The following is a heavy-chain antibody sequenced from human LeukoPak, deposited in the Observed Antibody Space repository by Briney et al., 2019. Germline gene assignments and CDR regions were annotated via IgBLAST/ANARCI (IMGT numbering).Heavy chain of an antibody. CDR1: GFMLNNYD. J-gene: IGHJ4*02. D-gene: IGHD3-10*01. CDR3: ARTAWNYFGSGNYYAPDY. V-gene: IGHV3-33*01. CDR2: IWYDESNK. Sequence: GGSLRLSCAASGFMLNNYDMHWVRQAPGRGLEWVAMIWYDESNKYYADSVKGRFTISRDNPKNTLYLQMSSLRVDDMAIYYCARTAWNYFGSGNYYAPDYWGQGTLVTVSS.